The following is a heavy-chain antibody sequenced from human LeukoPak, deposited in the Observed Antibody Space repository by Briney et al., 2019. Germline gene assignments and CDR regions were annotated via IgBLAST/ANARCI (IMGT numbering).Heavy chain of an antibody. J-gene: IGHJ4*02. V-gene: IGHV3-21*01. Sequence: GGSLRLSCAASGFTFNSYSMNWVRQAPGKGLKWVSSISSSSLSYIYYADSVKGRFTISRDNAKNSLYLQMNSLRAEDTAVYYCARDRDSSSWSSRRVGDYFDYWGQGTLVTVSS. D-gene: IGHD6-13*01. CDR3: ARDRDSSSWSSRRVGDYFDY. CDR1: GFTFNSYS. CDR2: ISSSSLSYI.